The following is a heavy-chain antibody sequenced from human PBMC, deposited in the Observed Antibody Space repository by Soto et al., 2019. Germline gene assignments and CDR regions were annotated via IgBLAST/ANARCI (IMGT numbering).Heavy chain of an antibody. V-gene: IGHV1-18*01. CDR3: AREGTIRTDAFDI. CDR2: ISADTGNT. J-gene: IGHJ3*02. CDR1: GYTFTNYG. D-gene: IGHD2-2*02. Sequence: ASVKVSCKASGYTFTNYGISWVRQAPGQGLEWMGWISADTGNTNYAQKLQDRVTMTTDTSSTTAYMELRSLTSDDTALYFCAREGTIRTDAFDIWGQGTMVTVSS.